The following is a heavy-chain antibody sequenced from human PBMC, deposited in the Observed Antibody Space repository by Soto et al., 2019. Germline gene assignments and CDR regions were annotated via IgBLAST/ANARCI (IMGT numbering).Heavy chain of an antibody. CDR2: TWYDGRNN. V-gene: IGHV3-33*01. Sequence: QVQLVESGGGVVQPGRSLRLSCAASGFTFSSYGMHWIRQAPGKGLERVAFTWYDGRNNYYADSVKGRFTISRDNSNNRLYLQLHSLRAEDTAVYYCARDMWNSWKSDWFEPGGQGTLVTVSS. D-gene: IGHD1-1*01. CDR1: GFTFSSYG. J-gene: IGHJ5*02. CDR3: ARDMWNSWKSDWFEP.